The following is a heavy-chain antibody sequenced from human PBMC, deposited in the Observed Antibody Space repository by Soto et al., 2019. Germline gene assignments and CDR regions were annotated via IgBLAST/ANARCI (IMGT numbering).Heavy chain of an antibody. D-gene: IGHD2-15*01. CDR2: IYYSGST. CDR1: GGSISSSSYY. V-gene: IGHV4-39*01. CDR3: ARASRYCSGGSCHYFDY. J-gene: IGHJ4*02. Sequence: SETLSLTCTVSGGSISSSSYYWGWIRQPPGKGLEWIGSIYYSGSTYYNPSLKSRVTISVDTSKNQFSLKLSSVTAADTAVYYCARASRYCSGGSCHYFDYRGQGTLVTVSS.